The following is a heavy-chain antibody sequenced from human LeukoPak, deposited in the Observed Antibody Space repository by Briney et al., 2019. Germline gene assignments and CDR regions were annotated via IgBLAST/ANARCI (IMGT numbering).Heavy chain of an antibody. D-gene: IGHD5-18*01. J-gene: IGHJ6*02. CDR1: GFTFDDYA. V-gene: IGHV3-9*01. Sequence: GRSLRLSCAASGFTFDDYAMYWVRQAPGKGLEWVSGISWNSGSIGYADSVKGRFTISRDNAKNSLYLQMNSLRAEDTALYYCAKAGGDTATQGMDVWGQGTTVTVSS. CDR3: AKAGGDTATQGMDV. CDR2: ISWNSGSI.